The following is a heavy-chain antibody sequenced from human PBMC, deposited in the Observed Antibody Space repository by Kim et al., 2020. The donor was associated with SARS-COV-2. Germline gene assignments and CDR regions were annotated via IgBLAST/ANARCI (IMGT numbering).Heavy chain of an antibody. Sequence: GGSLRLSCAASGFTFDDYAMHWVRQAPGKGLEWVSGISWNSGSIGYADSVKGRFTISRDNAKNSLYLQMNSLRAEDTALYYCAKATIAAAGTTSGYYGMDVWGQGTTVTVSS. D-gene: IGHD6-13*01. V-gene: IGHV3-9*01. CDR1: GFTFDDYA. CDR3: AKATIAAAGTTSGYYGMDV. CDR2: ISWNSGSI. J-gene: IGHJ6*02.